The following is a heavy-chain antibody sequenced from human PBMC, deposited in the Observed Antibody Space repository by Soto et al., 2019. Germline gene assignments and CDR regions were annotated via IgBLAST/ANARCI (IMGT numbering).Heavy chain of an antibody. CDR2: ISAYNGNT. V-gene: IGHV1-18*01. J-gene: IGHJ4*02. CDR3: ARVHYDFWSGYYTATYFDY. Sequence: VSVKVSCKASGYTFTSYGISWVRQAPGQGIEWMGWISAYNGNTNYAQKLQGRVTMTTDTSTSTAYMELRSLRSDDTAVYYCARVHYDFWSGYYTATYFDYWGQGTLVTVSS. D-gene: IGHD3-3*01. CDR1: GYTFTSYG.